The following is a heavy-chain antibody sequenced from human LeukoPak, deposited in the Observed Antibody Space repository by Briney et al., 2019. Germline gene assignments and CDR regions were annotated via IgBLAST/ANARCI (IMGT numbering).Heavy chain of an antibody. CDR3: AKGHYYYDSSGYYYVNGMDY. Sequence: PGGSLRLSCAASGFTFDDYAMHWVRQAPGKGLEWVSLISWDGGSTYYADSVKGRFTISTDNSKNSLYLQMNSLRAEDTALYYCAKGHYYYDSSGYYYVNGMDYWGQGTLVTVSS. CDR2: ISWDGGST. CDR1: GFTFDDYA. V-gene: IGHV3-43D*04. J-gene: IGHJ4*02. D-gene: IGHD3-22*01.